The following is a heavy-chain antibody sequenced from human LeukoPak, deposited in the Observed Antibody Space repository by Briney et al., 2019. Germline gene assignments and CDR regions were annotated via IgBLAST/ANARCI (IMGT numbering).Heavy chain of an antibody. D-gene: IGHD3-9*01. J-gene: IGHJ3*02. CDR2: ISSSSSYI. Sequence: GGSLRLSCAASGFTFSSYSMNWVRQAPGKGLEWVSSISSSSSYIYYADSVKGRFTISRDNAKNSLYLQMNSLRAEDTAVYYCARDSDWDDAFDIWGQGTMVTVSS. V-gene: IGHV3-21*01. CDR3: ARDSDWDDAFDI. CDR1: GFTFSSYS.